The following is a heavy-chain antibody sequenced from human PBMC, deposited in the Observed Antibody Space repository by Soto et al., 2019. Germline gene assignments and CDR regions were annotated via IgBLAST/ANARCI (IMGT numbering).Heavy chain of an antibody. CDR2: IEGSGATT. Sequence: PGGSLRLSCAASGFIFSTTDMSWVRQAPGKGPEWVSTIEGSGATTYYADSVKGRFTISRDNSKNTVYLHMDSLTADDTAVYYCAKNSGWFNTWGQGTLVTVSS. V-gene: IGHV3-23*01. CDR3: AKNSGWFNT. J-gene: IGHJ5*02. D-gene: IGHD3-10*01. CDR1: GFIFSTTD.